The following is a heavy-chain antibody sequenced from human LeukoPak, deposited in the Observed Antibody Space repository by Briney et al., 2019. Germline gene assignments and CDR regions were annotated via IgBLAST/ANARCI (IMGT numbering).Heavy chain of an antibody. CDR1: GFTLSTYD. D-gene: IGHD4-17*01. Sequence: GGSLRLSCAASGFTLSTYDMHWVRQGPGEGLEWVAAVGTSGHTFYPDSVKGQFTISRENARNSVYLQMNSPRAGDMAVYYCVRSFYGDHPYWGQGTLVTVSS. J-gene: IGHJ4*02. V-gene: IGHV3-13*01. CDR3: VRSFYGDHPY. CDR2: VGTSGHT.